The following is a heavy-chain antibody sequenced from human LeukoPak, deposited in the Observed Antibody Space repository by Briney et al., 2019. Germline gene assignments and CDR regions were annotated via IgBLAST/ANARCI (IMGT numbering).Heavy chain of an antibody. CDR1: GGSISSSNYY. V-gene: IGHV4-30-4*01. CDR3: AIAGITVVPAAFMDV. J-gene: IGHJ6*02. CDR2: IYYSGST. D-gene: IGHD2-2*01. Sequence: PSETLSLTCTVSGGSISSSNYYWSRIRQPPGKGLEWIGYIYYSGSTYYNPSLKSRVTISVDTSKNQFSLKLSSVTAADRAVYYCAIAGITVVPAAFMDVWGQGTAVSVSS.